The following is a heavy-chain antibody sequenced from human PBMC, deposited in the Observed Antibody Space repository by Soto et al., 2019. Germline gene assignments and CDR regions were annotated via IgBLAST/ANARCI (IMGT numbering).Heavy chain of an antibody. Sequence: QVQLVQSGAKVEKPGSSVKVSCKVSGGTFSSYRINWVRQAPGQGLEWVGGIVPIYRTADYAQKFQGRVTITADESARTSYMELRSLKSQDTAVYYCVRDSGAKLSSSWGQGTLVTVSS. D-gene: IGHD6-13*01. J-gene: IGHJ4*02. V-gene: IGHV1-69*01. CDR3: VRDSGAKLSSS. CDR2: IVPIYRTA. CDR1: GGTFSSYR.